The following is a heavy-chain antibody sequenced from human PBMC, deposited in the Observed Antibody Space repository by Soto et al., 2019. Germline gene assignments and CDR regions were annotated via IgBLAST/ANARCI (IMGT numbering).Heavy chain of an antibody. CDR3: ARSGLEGRSSWYDY. V-gene: IGHV4-4*07. J-gene: IGHJ4*02. CDR1: GGSISSYY. Sequence: QVPLQESGPGLVKPSETLSLTCTVSGGSISSYYWSWIRQPAGKGLEWIGRIYTSGSTNYNPSLKSRVTMSVDTSKNQFSLKLSSVTAADTAVYYCARSGLEGRSSWYDYWGQGTLVTVSS. D-gene: IGHD6-13*01. CDR2: IYTSGST.